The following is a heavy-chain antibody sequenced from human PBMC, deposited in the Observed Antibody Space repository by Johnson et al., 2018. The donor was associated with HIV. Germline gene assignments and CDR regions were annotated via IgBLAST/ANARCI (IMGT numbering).Heavy chain of an antibody. J-gene: IGHJ3*02. CDR1: GFTFNRAW. CDR3: TTGPGGATKGGGAFDI. D-gene: IGHD1-26*01. V-gene: IGHV3-15*01. Sequence: VQLVESGGGLVKPGGSLRVSCAASGFTFNRAWMSWVRQAPGQGLAWVGRVKSLTDGGTTDYTAPVTGRFTISRDDSKNTLYLLMNSLKTDDTAVYYCTTGPGGATKGGGAFDIWGLGTMVTVSS. CDR2: VKSLTDGGTT.